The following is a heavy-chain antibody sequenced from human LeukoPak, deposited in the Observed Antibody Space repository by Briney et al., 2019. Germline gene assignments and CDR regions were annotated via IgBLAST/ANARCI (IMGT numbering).Heavy chain of an antibody. Sequence: SETLSLTCTVSGGSISSSSYYWGWIRQPPGKGLEWIGSIYYSGSTYYNPSLKSRVTISVDTSKNQFSLKLSSVTAADTAVYYCALYSSSWYRFDYWGQGTLVTVSS. V-gene: IGHV4-39*01. CDR2: IYYSGST. D-gene: IGHD6-13*01. CDR3: ALYSSSWYRFDY. CDR1: GGSISSSSYY. J-gene: IGHJ4*02.